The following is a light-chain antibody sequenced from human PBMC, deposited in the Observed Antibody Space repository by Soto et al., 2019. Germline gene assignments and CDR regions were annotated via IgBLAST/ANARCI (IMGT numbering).Light chain of an antibody. CDR1: QSVSSK. V-gene: IGKV3-15*01. CDR2: GAS. CDR3: QQYNSWMWT. Sequence: EIVITQSTATLSVSPGEGSTLSCRASQSVSSKLAWYPQKPGQAPRLLIYGASTRETGIPARFSGSGAGTGCTLIISSLQSEDAAVYYCQQYNSWMWTFGQGTQVDIK. J-gene: IGKJ1*01.